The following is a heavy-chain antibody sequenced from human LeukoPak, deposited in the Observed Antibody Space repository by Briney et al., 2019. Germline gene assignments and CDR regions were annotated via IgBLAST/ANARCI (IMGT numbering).Heavy chain of an antibody. D-gene: IGHD6-19*01. CDR3: AKGPRQWLVLDGFDI. V-gene: IGHV3-30*18. J-gene: IGHJ3*02. Sequence: PGGSLRLSCAASGFTFSIHGIHWVRDAPGKGLEWVAVISYDGSNKYYVDSVKGRFTISRDNSKNTLYLQVYSLRAEDTALYYCAKGPRQWLVLDGFDIWGQGTMVTVSS. CDR1: GFTFSIHG. CDR2: ISYDGSNK.